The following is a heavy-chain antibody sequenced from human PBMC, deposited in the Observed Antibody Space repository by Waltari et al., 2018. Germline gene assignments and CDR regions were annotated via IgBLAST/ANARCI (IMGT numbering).Heavy chain of an antibody. V-gene: IGHV3-23*04. CDR3: SKDDRGYYKSSDD. Sequence: EVQLVESGGGLVQPGGSLSLSCAASGFPFNAYAMNWVRQAPGKGLEWVSSVSGSGSNTYYVDSVKGRFTISRDNSKDTLFLQMNSLTAEDTAIYYCSKDDRGYYKSSDDWGQGTLVTVSS. D-gene: IGHD3-22*01. J-gene: IGHJ4*02. CDR2: VSGSGSNT. CDR1: GFPFNAYA.